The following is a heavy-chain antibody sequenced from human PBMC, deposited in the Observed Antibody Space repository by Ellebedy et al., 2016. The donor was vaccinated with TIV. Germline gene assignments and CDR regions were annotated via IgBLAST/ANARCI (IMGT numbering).Heavy chain of an antibody. CDR1: GFTFSSYW. Sequence: GESLKISXAASGFTFSSYWMSWVRQAPGKGLEWVASIKQDGSEKYYVDSVKGRFTISRDNAKNSLYLQMNSLRAEDTAVYYCARTNRITMIVVVTDWFDPWGQGTLVTVSS. CDR3: ARTNRITMIVVVTDWFDP. V-gene: IGHV3-7*01. D-gene: IGHD3-22*01. J-gene: IGHJ5*02. CDR2: IKQDGSEK.